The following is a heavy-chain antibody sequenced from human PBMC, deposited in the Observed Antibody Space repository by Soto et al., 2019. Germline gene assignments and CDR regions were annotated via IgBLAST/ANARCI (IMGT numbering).Heavy chain of an antibody. CDR3: ASGDSXSWYSLDY. Sequence: GASVKVSCKASGYTFTSYAMHWVRQAPGQRLEWMGWSNAVNGNTKYSQKFQGRVTITRDTSASTAYMELSSLRSEDTAVYYCASGDSXSWYSLDYWGQGTLVTVSS. CDR2: SNAVNGNT. CDR1: GYTFTSYA. J-gene: IGHJ4*02. V-gene: IGHV1-3*01. D-gene: IGHD6-13*01.